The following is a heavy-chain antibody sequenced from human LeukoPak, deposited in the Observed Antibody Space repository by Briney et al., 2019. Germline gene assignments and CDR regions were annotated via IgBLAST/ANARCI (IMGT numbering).Heavy chain of an antibody. J-gene: IGHJ4*02. V-gene: IGHV3-20*04. CDR2: INWNGGST. CDR1: GFIFDNYG. Sequence: RPGGSLRLSCEASGFIFDNYGMSWVRQAPGKGLEWVSDINWNGGSTTYADSVKGRFTISRDNAKNSLYLQMNSLRAEDTAFYYCARVHSSGSPHCDYWGQGALVTVSS. D-gene: IGHD6-19*01. CDR3: ARVHSSGSPHCDY.